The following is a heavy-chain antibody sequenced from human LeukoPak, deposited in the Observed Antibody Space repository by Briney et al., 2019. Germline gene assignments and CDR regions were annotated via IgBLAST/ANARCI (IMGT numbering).Heavy chain of an antibody. Sequence: PGGSLRLSCAASGFTFADYAMYWVRQAPGKGLEWVSLISGDGDSAYYADSVKGRFTISRDNSKNSLYLQMNSLRTEDTALYYCAKDSLEAAGNLEFWGQGTLVTVSS. V-gene: IGHV3-43*02. J-gene: IGHJ4*02. D-gene: IGHD6-13*01. CDR1: GFTFADYA. CDR2: ISGDGDSA. CDR3: AKDSLEAAGNLEF.